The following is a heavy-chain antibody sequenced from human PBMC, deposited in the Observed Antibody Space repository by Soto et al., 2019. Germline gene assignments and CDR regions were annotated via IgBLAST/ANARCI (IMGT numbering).Heavy chain of an antibody. D-gene: IGHD2-8*01. Sequence: PSETLSLTCTVSGGSISSSSYYWGWIRQPPGKGLEWIGSIYYSGSTNYNPSLKSRVTISVDTSKNQFSLKLSSVTAADTAVYYCARVADCTNGVCYYYYGMDVWGQGTTVTVSS. V-gene: IGHV4-39*07. CDR2: IYYSGST. CDR1: GGSISSSSYY. CDR3: ARVADCTNGVCYYYYGMDV. J-gene: IGHJ6*02.